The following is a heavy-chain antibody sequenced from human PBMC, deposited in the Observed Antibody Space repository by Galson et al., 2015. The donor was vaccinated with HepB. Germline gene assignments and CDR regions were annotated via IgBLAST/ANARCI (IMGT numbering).Heavy chain of an antibody. J-gene: IGHJ4*02. CDR1: GFSFNSHG. D-gene: IGHD2-15*01. V-gene: IGHV3-30*03. CDR2: ISSDGSNK. CDR3: VRGSSSSGCWCYFDY. Sequence: SLRLSCADSGFSFNSHGMHWVRQAPGTGLEWVALISSDGSNKDYADSVKGRFTISRDNSKNTLYVQMHSLRAEDTAVYYCVRGSSSSGCWCYFDYWGQGALVTVSS.